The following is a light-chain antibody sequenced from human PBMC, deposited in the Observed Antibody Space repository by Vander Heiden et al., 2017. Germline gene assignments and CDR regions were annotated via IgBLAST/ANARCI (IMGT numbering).Light chain of an antibody. Sequence: DIQMTQSPYTLAASVGDTVTITCRASQSISSWLAWYQQKPGKAPKLLIYKASSLESGVPSRFSGSGSGTEFTLTITSLQPDDFATYYCQQYNGTFGQGPKLEIK. J-gene: IGKJ2*02. CDR3: QQYNGT. V-gene: IGKV1-5*03. CDR1: QSISSW. CDR2: KAS.